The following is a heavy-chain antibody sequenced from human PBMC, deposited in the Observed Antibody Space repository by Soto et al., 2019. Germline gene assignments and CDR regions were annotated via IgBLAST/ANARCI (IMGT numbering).Heavy chain of an antibody. V-gene: IGHV1-46*03. J-gene: IGHJ5*02. CDR3: ARASRVVVVAAANNWFDP. CDR2: INPSGGST. CDR1: GYTFTSYY. Sequence: ASVKVSCKASGYTFTSYYMHWVRQAPGQGLEWMGIINPSGGSTSYAQKFQGRVTMTRDTSTSTVYMELSSLRSEDTAVYYCARASRVVVVAAANNWFDPWGQGTLVTVSS. D-gene: IGHD2-15*01.